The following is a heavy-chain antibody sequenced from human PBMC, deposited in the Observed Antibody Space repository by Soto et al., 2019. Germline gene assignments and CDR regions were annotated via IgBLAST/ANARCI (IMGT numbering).Heavy chain of an antibody. D-gene: IGHD1-26*01. V-gene: IGHV3-23*01. Sequence: HPGGSLRLSCAASGFSFSIYSMHWVRQTPGKGLEWVSGISGSGGSTYYADSVKGRFTISRDDSKNTLYLQMNSLRAEDTARFYCARDPFGYYVNYFDNWGQGTLVTVSS. J-gene: IGHJ4*02. CDR3: ARDPFGYYVNYFDN. CDR2: ISGSGGST. CDR1: GFSFSIYS.